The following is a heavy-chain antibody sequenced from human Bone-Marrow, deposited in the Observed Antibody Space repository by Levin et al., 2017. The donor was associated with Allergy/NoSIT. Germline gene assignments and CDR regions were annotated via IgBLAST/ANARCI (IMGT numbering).Heavy chain of an antibody. Sequence: GESLKISCKASGYTFTGYYMHWVRQAPGQGLEWMGRINPNSGGTNYAQKFQGRVTMTRDTSISTAYMELSRLRSDDTAVYYCARMGRIDFDWLLGFVSDYWGQGTLVTVSS. CDR1: GYTFTGYY. CDR3: ARMGRIDFDWLLGFVSDY. D-gene: IGHD3-9*01. V-gene: IGHV1-2*06. CDR2: INPNSGGT. J-gene: IGHJ4*02.